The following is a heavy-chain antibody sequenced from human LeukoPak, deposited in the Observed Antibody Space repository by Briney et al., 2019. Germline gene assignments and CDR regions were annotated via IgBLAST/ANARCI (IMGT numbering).Heavy chain of an antibody. J-gene: IGHJ6*03. Sequence: GGSLRLSCAASGFTFSSSWMSWVRQAPEKGLEWVANIKPDGSEEHSVDSVKGRFTISRDNAKNSLYLQMNSLRAEDTAVYYCARAVVVPAAMGDYYYMDVWGKGTTVTVSS. CDR3: ARAVVVPAAMGDYYYMDV. V-gene: IGHV3-7*03. CDR2: IKPDGSEE. CDR1: GFTFSSSW. D-gene: IGHD2-2*01.